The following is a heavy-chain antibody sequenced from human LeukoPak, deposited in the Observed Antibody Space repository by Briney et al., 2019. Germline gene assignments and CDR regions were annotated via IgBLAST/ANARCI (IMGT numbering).Heavy chain of an antibody. J-gene: IGHJ4*02. CDR3: ARDYREPTGVGSFDY. CDR1: GYTFTSYG. CDR2: ISAYNGNT. D-gene: IGHD4-23*01. V-gene: IGHV1-18*01. Sequence: ASVKVSCKASGYTFTSYGISWVRQAPGQGLEGMGWISAYNGNTNYAQKLQGRVTMTTDTSTSTAYMELRSLRSDDTAVYYCARDYREPTGVGSFDYWGQGTLVTVSS.